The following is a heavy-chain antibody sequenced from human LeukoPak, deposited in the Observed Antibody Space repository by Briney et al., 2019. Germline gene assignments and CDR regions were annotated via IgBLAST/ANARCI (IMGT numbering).Heavy chain of an antibody. J-gene: IGHJ4*02. V-gene: IGHV3-11*01. CDR2: ISRSGNTI. Sequence: GGSLRLSCAVSGFTFSDYYMSWIRQAPGKGLEWLSYISRSGNTIYYADSVKCRFTISRDNAKNSLYLQINSLRAEDTAVYFCARNQPSRDVGWPFFDYWGRGNLVTVSS. D-gene: IGHD6-19*01. CDR1: GFTFSDYY. CDR3: ARNQPSRDVGWPFFDY.